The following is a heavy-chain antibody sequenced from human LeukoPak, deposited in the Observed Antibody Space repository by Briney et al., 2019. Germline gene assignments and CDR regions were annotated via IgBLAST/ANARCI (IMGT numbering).Heavy chain of an antibody. Sequence: GGSLRLSCAASGFMFSNYGMNWVRQAPGKGLEWVSAISGSSVSIYYADSVKGRFTISRDNAKNSLYLQMNSLRAEDTAVYYCAELGITMIGGVWGKGTTVTISS. CDR3: AELGITMIGGV. CDR1: GFMFSNYG. D-gene: IGHD3-10*02. J-gene: IGHJ6*04. CDR2: ISGSSVSI. V-gene: IGHV3-21*01.